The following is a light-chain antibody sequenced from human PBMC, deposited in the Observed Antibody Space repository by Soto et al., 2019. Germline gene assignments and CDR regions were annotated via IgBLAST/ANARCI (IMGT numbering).Light chain of an antibody. CDR3: QQYNSYST. J-gene: IGKJ2*01. CDR2: KAS. V-gene: IGKV1-5*03. CDR1: QSISTW. Sequence: DIQMTQSPSTLSASVEDRVTITCRASQSISTWLAWYHQKPGKAPKLLIYKASSLESGVPSRFSGSVYGTELTLTISGLQPDDFATYYCQQYNSYSTVGEGIKLEIK.